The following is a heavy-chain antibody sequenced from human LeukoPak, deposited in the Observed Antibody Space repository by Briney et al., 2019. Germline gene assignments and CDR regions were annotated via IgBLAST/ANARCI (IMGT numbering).Heavy chain of an antibody. D-gene: IGHD3-22*01. Sequence: GEPLKISCKGSGYSFTSYWIGWVRQMPGKGLEWMGIIYPGDSDTRYSPSFQGQVTISADKSISTAYLQWSSLKASDTAMYYCARRQFYYYDSSGSFDYWGQGTLVTVSS. CDR1: GYSFTSYW. CDR3: ARRQFYYYDSSGSFDY. J-gene: IGHJ4*02. CDR2: IYPGDSDT. V-gene: IGHV5-51*01.